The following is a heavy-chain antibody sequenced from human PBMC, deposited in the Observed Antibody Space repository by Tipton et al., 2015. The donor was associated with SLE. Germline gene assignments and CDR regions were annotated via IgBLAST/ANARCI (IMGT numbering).Heavy chain of an antibody. V-gene: IGHV4-4*07. D-gene: IGHD6-13*01. Sequence: TLSLTCTVSGGSISSYHWSWIRQPAGKGLEWIGRIYTIGSTNYSPSLKSRVTMSVDTAKNQFSLSLSSATAADTAVYYCARPRVSYSSIWYDDSFDVWGQGTMVPVSS. CDR2: IYTIGST. J-gene: IGHJ3*01. CDR1: GGSISSYH. CDR3: ARPRVSYSSIWYDDSFDV.